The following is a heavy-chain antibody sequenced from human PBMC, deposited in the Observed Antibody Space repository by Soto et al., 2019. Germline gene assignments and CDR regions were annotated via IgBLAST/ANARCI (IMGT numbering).Heavy chain of an antibody. J-gene: IGHJ6*02. Sequence: ASVKVSCKASGYTFAGYYMHWVRQAPGQGLEWMGWINPNSGGTNYAQKFQGRVTMTRDTSISTAYMELNGLIFDDTAVYYCARSLTEGYCTITGCYTRPLYGMDVWGQGTTVTVSS. V-gene: IGHV1-2*02. CDR1: GYTFAGYY. CDR3: ARSLTEGYCTITGCYTRPLYGMDV. D-gene: IGHD2-2*02. CDR2: INPNSGGT.